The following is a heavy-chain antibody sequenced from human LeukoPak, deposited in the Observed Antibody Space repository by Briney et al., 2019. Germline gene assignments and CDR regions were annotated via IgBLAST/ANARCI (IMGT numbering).Heavy chain of an antibody. J-gene: IGHJ4*02. CDR1: GFTFSSYS. CDR2: ISWNSGSI. Sequence: GGSLRLSCAASGFTFSSYSMNWVRQAPGKGLEWVSGISWNSGSIVYADSVKGRFTISRDNAKNSLYLQMNSLRPEDTALYYCAKDTYYDSSGYFDYWGQGTLVTVSS. V-gene: IGHV3-9*01. CDR3: AKDTYYDSSGYFDY. D-gene: IGHD3-22*01.